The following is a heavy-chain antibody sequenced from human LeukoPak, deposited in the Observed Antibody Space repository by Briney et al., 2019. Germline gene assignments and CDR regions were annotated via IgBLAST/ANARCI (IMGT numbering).Heavy chain of an antibody. CDR1: GFTFDDYA. Sequence: PGGSLRLSCAASGFTFDDYAMHWVRQAPGKGLEWVSGISWNSGSIGYADSVKGRFTISRDNAKNSLYLQMNSLRVEDTAVYYCARDLAWGAFDYWGQGTLVTVSS. D-gene: IGHD7-27*01. V-gene: IGHV3-9*01. CDR2: ISWNSGSI. CDR3: ARDLAWGAFDY. J-gene: IGHJ4*02.